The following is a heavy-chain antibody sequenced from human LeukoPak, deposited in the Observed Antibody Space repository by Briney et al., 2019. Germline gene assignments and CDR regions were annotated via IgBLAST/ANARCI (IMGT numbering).Heavy chain of an antibody. CDR2: ISWNSGYI. J-gene: IGHJ4*02. CDR3: TRDRGWQSFDH. CDR1: GFTFDNYA. V-gene: IGHV3-9*01. D-gene: IGHD3-10*01. Sequence: PGRSLRLSCAASGFTFDNYAMHWVRPAPGKGLEWLSIISWNSGYIGYADSVKGRFTISRDNAKNSVYLQMNSLRAEDTAVYYCTRDRGWQSFDHWGQGTLVTVSS.